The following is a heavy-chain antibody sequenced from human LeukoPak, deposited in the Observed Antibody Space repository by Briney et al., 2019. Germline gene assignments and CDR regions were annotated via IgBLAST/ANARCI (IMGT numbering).Heavy chain of an antibody. CDR3: ARGQKWLVNY. Sequence: PSETLSLTCAVYGGSFSGYYWSWIRQPPGKGLEWIGEINHSGSTNYNPSLKSRVTISVDTSKNQFSLKLSSVTAADTAVYYCARGQKWLVNYWGQGTLVTVSS. D-gene: IGHD6-19*01. CDR2: INHSGST. CDR1: GGSFSGYY. J-gene: IGHJ4*02. V-gene: IGHV4-34*01.